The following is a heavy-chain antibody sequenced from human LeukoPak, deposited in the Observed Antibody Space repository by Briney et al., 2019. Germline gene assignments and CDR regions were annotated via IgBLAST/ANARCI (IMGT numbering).Heavy chain of an antibody. V-gene: IGHV3-33*06. CDR2: ICYAGSDK. CDR3: AKESHCSGGSCSPHFDY. J-gene: IGHJ4*02. CDR1: RFTFCRYS. Sequence: GSLRLSCAASRFTFCRYSMHSVREAPAKGVWWGSVICYAGSDKYYADSVKGGFTISRDNSKNTLYLQMNSLRAEDTAVYYCAKESHCSGGSCSPHFDYWGQGTLVTVSS. D-gene: IGHD2-15*01.